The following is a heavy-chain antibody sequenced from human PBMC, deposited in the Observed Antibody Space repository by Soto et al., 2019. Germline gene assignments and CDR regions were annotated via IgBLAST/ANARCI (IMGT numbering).Heavy chain of an antibody. D-gene: IGHD6-13*01. V-gene: IGHV4-39*01. Sequence: PSETLSLTCTVSGGSISSGGYYWSWIRQHPGKGMEWIGYIYYSGSTYYNPSLKSRVTISVDRSKNQFSLKLSSVTAADTADYYCARHFAAYYFDYWGQGTPVTVSS. CDR3: ARHFAAYYFDY. CDR2: IYYSGST. J-gene: IGHJ4*02. CDR1: GGSISSGGYY.